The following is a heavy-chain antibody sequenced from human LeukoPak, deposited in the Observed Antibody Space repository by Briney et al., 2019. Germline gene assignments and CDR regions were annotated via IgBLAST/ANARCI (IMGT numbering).Heavy chain of an antibody. CDR3: ARVSVVVPAAALNP. Sequence: SVKVSCKASGGTFSSYAISLVRQAPGQGLEWMGRIIPILGIANYAQKFQGRVTITADKSTSTAYMELSSLRSEDTAVYYCARVSVVVPAAALNPWGQGTLVTVSS. D-gene: IGHD2-2*01. J-gene: IGHJ5*02. V-gene: IGHV1-69*04. CDR2: IIPILGIA. CDR1: GGTFSSYA.